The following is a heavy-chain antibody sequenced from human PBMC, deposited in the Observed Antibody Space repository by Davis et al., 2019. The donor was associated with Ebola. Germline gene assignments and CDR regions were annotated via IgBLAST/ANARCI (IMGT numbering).Heavy chain of an antibody. CDR1: TGSIRPYY. J-gene: IGHJ4*02. CDR2: ISYSGYT. CDR3: ARVRAAGDY. V-gene: IGHV4-59*08. Sequence: SETLSLTCTVSTGSIRPYYWSWVRQFPGKGLEWLGYISYSGYTNYNPSLKSRVTISIDTSKKQFSLKVSSVTAADTAVYYCARVRAAGDYWGQGTLVTVSS. D-gene: IGHD6-13*01.